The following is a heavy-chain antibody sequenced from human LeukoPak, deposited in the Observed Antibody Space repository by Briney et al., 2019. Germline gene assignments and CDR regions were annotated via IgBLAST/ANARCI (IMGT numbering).Heavy chain of an antibody. Sequence: GESLQISCQGPGSIFTSYWIGWGRQLPGKGLEGMGIIYPGDSDTRYSSSFQGQVTISADKSISTAYLQWSSLKASDTAMYYCARRPLFGVVNYYFDYWGQGTLVTVSS. D-gene: IGHD3-3*01. V-gene: IGHV5-51*01. CDR3: ARRPLFGVVNYYFDY. J-gene: IGHJ4*02. CDR2: IYPGDSDT. CDR1: GSIFTSYW.